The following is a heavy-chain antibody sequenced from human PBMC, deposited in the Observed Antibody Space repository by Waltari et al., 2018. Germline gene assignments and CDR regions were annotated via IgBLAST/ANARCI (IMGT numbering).Heavy chain of an antibody. CDR1: GYTFTSYY. J-gene: IGHJ6*03. CDR3: ARQLRTMVVTHYYYYMDV. D-gene: IGHD3-10*01. V-gene: IGHV1-46*01. CDR2: INPSGGST. Sequence: QVQLVQSGAEVKKPGASVKVSCKASGYTFTSYYMHWVRQATGQGLEWMGIINPSGGSTSYAQKFQGRVTMTRDTSTSTVYMELSSLRSEDTAVYYCARQLRTMVVTHYYYYMDVWGKGTTVTVSS.